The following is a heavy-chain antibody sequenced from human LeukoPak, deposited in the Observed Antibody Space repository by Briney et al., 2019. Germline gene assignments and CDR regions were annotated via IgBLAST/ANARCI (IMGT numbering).Heavy chain of an antibody. J-gene: IGHJ4*02. CDR3: ARGLVVVDPGPYYFDY. CDR2: IIPIFGTA. V-gene: IGHV1-69*13. Sequence: SVKVSCKASGGTISSYAISWLRQAPGQGLEWMGGIIPIFGTANYAQKFQGRVTITADESTSTAYMELSSLRSEDTAVYYCARGLVVVDPGPYYFDYWGQGTLVTVSS. D-gene: IGHD3-22*01. CDR1: GGTISSYA.